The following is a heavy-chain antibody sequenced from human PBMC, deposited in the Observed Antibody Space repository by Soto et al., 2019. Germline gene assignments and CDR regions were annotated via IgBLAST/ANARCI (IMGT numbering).Heavy chain of an antibody. V-gene: IGHV4-59*01. CDR3: ARDRGYCSSTSCPSRNRDYYYGMDV. Sequence: QVQLQESGPGLVKPSETLSLTCTVSGGSISSYYWSWIRQPPGKGLEWIGYIYYSGSTNYNPSLKSRVTISVDTSKNQFSLKLSSVTAADTAVYYCARDRGYCSSTSCPSRNRDYYYGMDVWGQGTTVTVSS. D-gene: IGHD2-2*03. J-gene: IGHJ6*02. CDR1: GGSISSYY. CDR2: IYYSGST.